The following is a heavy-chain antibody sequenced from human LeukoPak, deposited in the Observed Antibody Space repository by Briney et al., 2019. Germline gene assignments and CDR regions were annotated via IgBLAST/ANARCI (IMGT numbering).Heavy chain of an antibody. CDR1: GFTFSSYW. V-gene: IGHV3-7*05. D-gene: IGHD3-16*01. CDR3: VAGWGWLPDY. Sequence: PGGSLRLSCAASGFTFSSYWMSWVRQAPGKGLEWVANIKKDGSEKYYLDSVKGRFTISRDNAKNSLYLQMNSLSAEDMALYYCVAGWGWLPDYWGRGTLVTVSS. J-gene: IGHJ4*02. CDR2: IKKDGSEK.